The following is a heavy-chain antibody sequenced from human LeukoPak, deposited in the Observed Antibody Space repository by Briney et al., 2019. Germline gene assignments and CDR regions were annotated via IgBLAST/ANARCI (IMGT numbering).Heavy chain of an antibody. Sequence: SETLSLTCTVSGGSISSSSYYWGWIRQPPGKGLEWIGSIYYSGSTYYNPSLKSRVTISVDTSKNQFSLKLSSVTAADTAVYYCARVEYSSSWHGGQLFDYWGQGTLVTVSS. V-gene: IGHV4-39*01. D-gene: IGHD6-13*01. J-gene: IGHJ4*02. CDR3: ARVEYSSSWHGGQLFDY. CDR2: IYYSGST. CDR1: GGSISSSSYY.